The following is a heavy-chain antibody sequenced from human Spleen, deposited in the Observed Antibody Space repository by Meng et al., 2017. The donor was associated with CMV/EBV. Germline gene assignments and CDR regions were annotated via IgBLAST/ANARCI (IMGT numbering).Heavy chain of an antibody. CDR1: GYNFTSYW. Sequence: GESLKISCKGSGYNFTSYWIGWVRQMPGKGLEWMGIIYPGDSDTRYSPSFQGQVTISADKSISTAYLQWSSLKASDTAIYYCARGPSSSSIPWYYWGQGTLVTVSS. CDR3: ARGPSSSSIPWYY. D-gene: IGHD6-6*01. CDR2: IYPGDSDT. V-gene: IGHV5-51*01. J-gene: IGHJ4*02.